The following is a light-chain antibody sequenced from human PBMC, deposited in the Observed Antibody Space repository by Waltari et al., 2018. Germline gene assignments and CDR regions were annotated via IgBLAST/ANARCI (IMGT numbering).Light chain of an antibody. CDR2: AGS. V-gene: IGKV3-15*01. J-gene: IGKJ4*01. CDR3: QQYDRWPPLT. Sequence: ERVMMQSPATLSVSPGERATISCRASQSVKNNLAWYQQKPGQAPSLLIYAGSTRATGVPARFSGSVSGTEFTLTISSLQSEDFAVYYCQQYDRWPPLTFGGGTKVEIK. CDR1: QSVKNN.